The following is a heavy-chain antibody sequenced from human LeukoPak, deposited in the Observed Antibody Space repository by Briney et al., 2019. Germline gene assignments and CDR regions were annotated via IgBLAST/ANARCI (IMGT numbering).Heavy chain of an antibody. CDR3: ARHRPKYYFDY. Sequence: PSETLSLTCTVSGGSISSSSYYGGWIRQPPGKGLEWIGSIYYSGSTYYNPSLKSRVTISVDTSKNQFSLKLSSVTAADTAVYYCARHRPKYYFDYWGQGTLVTVSS. CDR2: IYYSGST. V-gene: IGHV4-39*01. CDR1: GGSISSSSYY. J-gene: IGHJ4*02.